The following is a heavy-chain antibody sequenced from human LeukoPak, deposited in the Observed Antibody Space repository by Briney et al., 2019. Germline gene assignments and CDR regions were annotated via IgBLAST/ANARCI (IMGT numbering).Heavy chain of an antibody. J-gene: IGHJ4*02. CDR1: GFTFSSYA. CDR3: AKGWYSSSWSYFDY. Sequence: GGSLRLSCAASGFTFSSYAMSWVRQAPGKGLEWVSAISGSDGSTYYADSVKGRFTISRDNSKNTLYLQVNSLRAEDTAVYYCAKGWYSSSWSYFDYWGQGTLVTVSS. CDR2: ISGSDGST. D-gene: IGHD6-13*01. V-gene: IGHV3-23*01.